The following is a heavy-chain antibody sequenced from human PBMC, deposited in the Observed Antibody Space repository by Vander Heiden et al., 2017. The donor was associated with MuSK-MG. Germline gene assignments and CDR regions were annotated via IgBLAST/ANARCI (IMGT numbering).Heavy chain of an antibody. V-gene: IGHV5-51*07. CDR3: ASQFCTSTTCYLFR. J-gene: IGHJ4*02. CDR1: ADSFTSYW. CDR2: IDPGDSDT. Sequence: QSGPEVRKSGESLTISCKGSADSFTSYWIGWVHQMPGKGLEWLGIIDPGDSDTRYSPAFQGQVTFSADKSINTAYLHWNSLKPADTAIYYCASQFCTSTTCYLFRWGQGTLVTVSS. D-gene: IGHD2-2*01.